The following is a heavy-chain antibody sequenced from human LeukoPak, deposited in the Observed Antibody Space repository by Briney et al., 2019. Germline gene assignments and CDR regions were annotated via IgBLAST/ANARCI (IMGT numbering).Heavy chain of an antibody. V-gene: IGHV3-21*01. CDR1: GFTFSSYS. CDR3: ARDWGLNVVPDAFDI. D-gene: IGHD3-10*01. CDR2: ISSSSSYI. Sequence: GSLRLSCAASGFTFSSYSMNWVRQAPGRGLEWVSSISSSSSYIYYADSVKGRFTISRDNAKNSLYLQMNSLRAEDTAVYYCARDWGLNVVPDAFDIWGQGTMVTVSS. J-gene: IGHJ3*02.